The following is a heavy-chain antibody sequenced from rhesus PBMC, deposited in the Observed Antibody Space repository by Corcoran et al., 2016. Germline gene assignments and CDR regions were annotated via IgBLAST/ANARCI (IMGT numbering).Heavy chain of an antibody. Sequence: QVQLQESGPGLVKPSETLSLTCAVSGGSISSGYYYWSWIRQPPGKGLEWIGYITYSGSTSYNPSLKCRVTISRDTSKNQFSLKLSSVTAADTAVYYCARDVGRLVGGLDSWGQGVVVTVSS. D-gene: IGHD6S26*01. J-gene: IGHJ6*01. CDR1: GGSISSGYYY. CDR3: ARDVGRLVGGLDS. V-gene: IGHV4-122*02. CDR2: ITYSGST.